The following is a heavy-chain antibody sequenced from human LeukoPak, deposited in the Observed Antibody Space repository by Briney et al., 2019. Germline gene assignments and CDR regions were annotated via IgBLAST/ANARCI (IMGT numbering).Heavy chain of an antibody. CDR3: ARGGYCSGTSCYRQLDV. V-gene: IGHV4-31*03. J-gene: IGHJ6*04. Sequence: SETLSLTCTVSGGSISSGGYYWSWIRQHPGKGLEWIGYIYYSGSTYYNPSLKSRVTISVDTSKNQFSLKLSSVTAADTAVYYCARGGYCSGTSCYRQLDVWGKGTTVTVSS. D-gene: IGHD2-2*03. CDR1: GGSISSGGYY. CDR2: IYYSGST.